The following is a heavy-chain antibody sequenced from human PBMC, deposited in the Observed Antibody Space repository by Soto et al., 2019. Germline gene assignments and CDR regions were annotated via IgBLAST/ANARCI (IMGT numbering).Heavy chain of an antibody. CDR3: TRSGARSSYEY. CDR2: IRSKANSYAT. CDR1: GFTFSGSA. J-gene: IGHJ4*02. V-gene: IGHV3-73*01. Sequence: GGSLRLSCAASGFTFSGSAMHWVRQASGKGLEWVGRIRSKANSYATAYAASVKGRFTISRDDSKNTAYLQMNSLKTEDTAVYYCTRSGARSSYEYWGQGTLVTVSS. D-gene: IGHD5-12*01.